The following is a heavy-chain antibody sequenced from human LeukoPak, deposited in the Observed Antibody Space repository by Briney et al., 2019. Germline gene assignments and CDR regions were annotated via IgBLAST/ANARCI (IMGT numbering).Heavy chain of an antibody. J-gene: IGHJ5*02. Sequence: PSETLSLTCAVYGGSFSGYYWNWIRQPPGKGLEWIGEINHSGSTNYNPSLKSRVTISADTSKNQFSLKMRSVTAADTAVYYCARHWDYGDARWFDPWGQGTLVTVSS. CDR3: ARHWDYGDARWFDP. CDR2: INHSGST. D-gene: IGHD4-17*01. CDR1: GGSFSGYY. V-gene: IGHV4-34*01.